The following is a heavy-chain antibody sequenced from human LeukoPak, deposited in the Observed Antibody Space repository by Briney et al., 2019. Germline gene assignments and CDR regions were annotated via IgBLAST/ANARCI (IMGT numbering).Heavy chain of an antibody. Sequence: GGSLRLSCAASGFTFSNYWMGWVRQAPGKGLEWVANINQDGNEEYYVDSVKGRFTISRDNAKNSLYLQVNSLKTEDTAVYYCARDRVWTVLYWGQGTLVTVSS. D-gene: IGHD6-13*01. CDR1: GFTFSNYW. CDR2: INQDGNEE. CDR3: ARDRVWTVLY. J-gene: IGHJ4*02. V-gene: IGHV3-7*01.